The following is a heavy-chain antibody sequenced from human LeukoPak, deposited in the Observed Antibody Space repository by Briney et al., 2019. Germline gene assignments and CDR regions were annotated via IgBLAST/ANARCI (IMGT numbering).Heavy chain of an antibody. Sequence: SGALSLTCAFIGGYCSGYYWSGIRQPPGKGVEWIGEINHSGSTNYNPSLKSRVTISVDTSKNQFSLKPSSVTAADTAVYYCARGLWFGGDYYYYYGMDFWGQGTTVTVSS. CDR3: ARGLWFGGDYYYYYGMDF. D-gene: IGHD3-10*01. J-gene: IGHJ6*02. CDR1: GGYCSGYY. V-gene: IGHV4-34*01. CDR2: INHSGST.